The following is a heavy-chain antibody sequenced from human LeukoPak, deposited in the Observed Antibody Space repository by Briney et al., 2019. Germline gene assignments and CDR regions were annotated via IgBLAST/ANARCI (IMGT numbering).Heavy chain of an antibody. J-gene: IGHJ4*02. V-gene: IGHV4-34*01. CDR3: ARQAAAGANDY. Sequence: PSETLSLTCAVYGGSFSGYYWSWIRQPPGKGLEWIGEINHSGGTNYNPSPKSRVTISVDTSKNQFSLKLSSVTAADTAVYYCARQAAAGANDYWGQGTLVTVSS. D-gene: IGHD6-13*01. CDR1: GGSFSGYY. CDR2: INHSGGT.